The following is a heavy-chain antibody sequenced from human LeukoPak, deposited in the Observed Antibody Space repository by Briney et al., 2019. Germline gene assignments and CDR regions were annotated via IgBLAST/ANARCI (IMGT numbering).Heavy chain of an antibody. D-gene: IGHD5-18*01. Sequence: TGGSLRLSCAASGFTVSSNYMSWVRQAPGKGLEWVSVIYSGGSTYYADSVKGRFTISRDNSKNTLYLQMNSLRAEDTAVYYCASLGYGYVRPGGRKQIDYWGQGTLVTVSS. V-gene: IGHV3-53*01. CDR3: ASLGYGYVRPGGRKQIDY. CDR2: IYSGGST. CDR1: GFTVSSNY. J-gene: IGHJ4*02.